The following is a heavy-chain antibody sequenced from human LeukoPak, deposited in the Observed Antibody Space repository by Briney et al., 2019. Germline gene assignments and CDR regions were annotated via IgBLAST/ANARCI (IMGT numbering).Heavy chain of an antibody. Sequence: KPSETLSLTCAVYGGSFSGYYWSWIRQPPGKGLEWIGEINHSGSTNYNPSLKSRVTISVDTSKNQFSLKLSSVTAADTAVYYCARGQPGTWQLVLKAWFDPWGQGTLVTVSS. V-gene: IGHV4-34*01. CDR2: INHSGST. J-gene: IGHJ5*02. CDR1: GGSFSGYY. D-gene: IGHD6-6*01. CDR3: ARGQPGTWQLVLKAWFDP.